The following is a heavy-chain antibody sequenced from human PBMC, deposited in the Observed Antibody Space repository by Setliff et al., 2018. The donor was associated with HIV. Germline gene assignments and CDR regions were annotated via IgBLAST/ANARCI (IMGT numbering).Heavy chain of an antibody. CDR3: ARRVILVVPYYFDY. V-gene: IGHV4-39*01. CDR1: SGSISSSSYY. D-gene: IGHD3-22*01. Sequence: SETLSLTCSVSSGSISSSSYYWGWIRQPPGKGLEWIGSIYYSGSIYYNPSLKSRVTISVDPSKNQFSLKLSSVTAADTAVYYCARRVILVVPYYFDYWGQGTLVTVSS. J-gene: IGHJ4*02. CDR2: IYYSGSI.